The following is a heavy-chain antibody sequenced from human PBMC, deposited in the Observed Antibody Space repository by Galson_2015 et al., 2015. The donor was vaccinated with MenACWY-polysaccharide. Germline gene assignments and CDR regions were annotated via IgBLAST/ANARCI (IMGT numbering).Heavy chain of an antibody. CDR3: ASSYDFWSGYYTENYGMDV. D-gene: IGHD3-3*01. V-gene: IGHV3-48*01. Sequence: SLRLSCAASGFTFSSYSMNWVRQAPGKGLEWVSYISSSSSTIYYADSVKGRFTISRDNAKNSLYLQMNSLRAEDTAVYYCASSYDFWSGYYTENYGMDVWGQGTTVTVSS. CDR1: GFTFSSYS. CDR2: ISSSSSTI. J-gene: IGHJ6*02.